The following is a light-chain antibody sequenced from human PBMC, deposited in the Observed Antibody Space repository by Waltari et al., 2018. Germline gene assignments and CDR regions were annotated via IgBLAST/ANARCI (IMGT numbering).Light chain of an antibody. CDR3: HQYGNSPYT. Sequence: EIVLTQSPETLSLSLGERATLSCRASQIVGSGYLAWYKQIPGQSPRLLIYGASIRATGVPNRLTGSGSATDFTLTINSLEPDDFAMYYCHQYGNSPYTFGQGTNLQIK. V-gene: IGKV3-20*01. J-gene: IGKJ2*01. CDR2: GAS. CDR1: QIVGSGY.